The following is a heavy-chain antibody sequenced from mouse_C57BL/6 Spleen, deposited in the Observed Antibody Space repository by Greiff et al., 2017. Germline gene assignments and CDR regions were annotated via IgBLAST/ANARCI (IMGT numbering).Heavy chain of an antibody. CDR2: INPNNGGT. CDR3: ARVGTYYRNYGDYWYFDV. D-gene: IGHD2-5*01. CDR1: GYTFTDYN. V-gene: IGHV1-18*01. J-gene: IGHJ1*03. Sequence: EVQLQQSGPELVQPGASVKIPCKASGYTFTDYNMDWVKQSHGKSIEWIGDINPNNGGTIYNQKFKGKARLTVDKSSSTAYRELRSLTSEDTAVYYCARVGTYYRNYGDYWYFDVWGTGTTVTVSS.